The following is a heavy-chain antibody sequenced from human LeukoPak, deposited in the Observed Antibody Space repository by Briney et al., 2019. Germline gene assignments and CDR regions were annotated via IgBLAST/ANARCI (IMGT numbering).Heavy chain of an antibody. D-gene: IGHD3-3*01. Sequence: GRSLRLSCAALGFTFSSYGMHWVRQAPGKGLEWVAVIWYDGSNKYYADSVKGRFTISRDNSKNTLYLQMNSLRAEDTAVYYCARDRFTYDYWGQGTLVSVPS. CDR2: IWYDGSNK. J-gene: IGHJ4*02. CDR3: ARDRFTYDY. V-gene: IGHV3-33*01. CDR1: GFTFSSYG.